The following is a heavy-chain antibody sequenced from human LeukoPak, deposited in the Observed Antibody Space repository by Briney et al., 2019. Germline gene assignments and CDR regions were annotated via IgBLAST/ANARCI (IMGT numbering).Heavy chain of an antibody. J-gene: IGHJ4*02. CDR2: INPNSGGT. CDR3: ARDNYYDSSGYTGGY. Sequence: ASVKVSCKASGYTFTGYYMHWVRQAPGQGLEWMGWINPNSGGTNYAQKFQGRVTMTTDTSTSTAYMELRSLRSDDTAVYYCARDNYYDSSGYTGGYWGQGTLVTVSS. D-gene: IGHD3-22*01. V-gene: IGHV1-2*02. CDR1: GYTFTGYY.